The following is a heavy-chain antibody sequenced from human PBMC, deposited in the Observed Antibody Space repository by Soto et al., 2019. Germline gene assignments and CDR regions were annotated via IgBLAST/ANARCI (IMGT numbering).Heavy chain of an antibody. V-gene: IGHV3-23*01. J-gene: IGHJ6*02. CDR2: TRSNGEHT. Sequence: VGSLTLSCAGTGFMFSSFAMTWVRQAPGKGLEWVSTTRSNGEHTYYADSVKGRFTVSRDNSKNTLFLEMSSLRAEESAIYYCAKDSKSVAVSAARVYGMDVWGQGTPVTVSS. CDR1: GFMFSSFA. D-gene: IGHD6-6*01. CDR3: AKDSKSVAVSAARVYGMDV.